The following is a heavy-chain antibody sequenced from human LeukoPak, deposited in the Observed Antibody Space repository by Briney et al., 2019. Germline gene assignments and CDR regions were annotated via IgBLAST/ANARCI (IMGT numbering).Heavy chain of an antibody. D-gene: IGHD2-15*01. V-gene: IGHV3-23*01. CDR3: AKIRDIVVVVAATPLNDY. J-gene: IGHJ4*02. CDR2: ISGIGGST. CDR1: GFTFSSYA. Sequence: GGSLRLSCAASGFTFSSYAMSWVRQAPGKGLEWVSAISGIGGSTYYADSVKGRFTISRDNSKNTLYLQMNSLRAEDTAVYYCAKIRDIVVVVAATPLNDYWGQGTLVTVSS.